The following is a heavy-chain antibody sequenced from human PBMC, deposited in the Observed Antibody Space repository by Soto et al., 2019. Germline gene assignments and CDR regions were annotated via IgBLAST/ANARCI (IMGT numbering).Heavy chain of an antibody. D-gene: IGHD2-21*02. Sequence: EVQLLESGGDLVQPGGSLRLSCAASGFTFSSYAMNWVRQPPGKGLEWVSGINDRGRSTYYADSVKGRFTISRDNSKITLSLQMNSLRAEDTAIYYCVHDYYFDSWGQGTLVTVSS. CDR1: GFTFSSYA. CDR3: VHDYYFDS. CDR2: INDRGRST. J-gene: IGHJ4*02. V-gene: IGHV3-23*01.